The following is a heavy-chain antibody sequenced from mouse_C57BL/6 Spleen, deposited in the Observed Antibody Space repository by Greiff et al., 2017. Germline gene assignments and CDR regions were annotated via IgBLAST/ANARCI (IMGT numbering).Heavy chain of an antibody. CDR3: APHYYGSSYDDYYAMDY. Sequence: VQLQQPGAELVKPGASVKLSCKASGYTFTSYWMHWVKQRPGQGLEWIGMIHPNSGSTNYNEKFKSKATLTVDKSSSTAYMQLSSLTSEDSAVYYCAPHYYGSSYDDYYAMDYWGQGTSVTVSS. V-gene: IGHV1-64*01. D-gene: IGHD1-1*01. J-gene: IGHJ4*01. CDR1: GYTFTSYW. CDR2: IHPNSGST.